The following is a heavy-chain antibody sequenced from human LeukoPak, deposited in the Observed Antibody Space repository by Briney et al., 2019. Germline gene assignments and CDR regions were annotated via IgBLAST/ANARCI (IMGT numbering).Heavy chain of an antibody. CDR2: ISYDGSNK. CDR3: ASIVVVTDSTGDY. D-gene: IGHD2-21*02. V-gene: IGHV3-30*04. CDR1: GFTFSSYA. J-gene: IGHJ4*02. Sequence: PGGSLRLSCAASGFTFSSYAMHWVRQAPGKGREGVAVISYDGSNKYYADAVKGRFTTSRDNSKNTLYLQMNSLRAEDTAVYYCASIVVVTDSTGDYWGQGTLVTLSS.